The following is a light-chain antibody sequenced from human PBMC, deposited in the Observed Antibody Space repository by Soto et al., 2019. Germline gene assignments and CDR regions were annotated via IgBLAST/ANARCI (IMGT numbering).Light chain of an antibody. CDR2: DAS. J-gene: IGKJ5*01. V-gene: IGKV3-11*01. CDR3: QQRNNWPPIT. Sequence: EIVLTHSPATLSLSPWERASLSCSASQSVSSYLAWYQQKPGQAPRLLIFDASNRAAGIPARFSGSGSGTDFTLTISRLEPEDFAVYYCQQRNNWPPITFGQGTRLEI. CDR1: QSVSSY.